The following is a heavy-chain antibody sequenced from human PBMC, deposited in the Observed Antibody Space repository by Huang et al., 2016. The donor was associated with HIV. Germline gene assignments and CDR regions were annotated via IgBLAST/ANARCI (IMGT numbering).Heavy chain of an antibody. CDR3: ASGQRMRESDIVATIPVS. D-gene: IGHD5-12*01. CDR2: INPGKGNT. CDR1: GYNFTSRG. Sequence: QVHLVQSGPEVKKPGASVKVSCKASGYNFTSRGLHWVRQAPGQRLEWMGYINPGKGNTNYSPKSQDRVTLTRDMSANTAYMQLSRLTSEDTAVYYCASGQRMRESDIVATIPVSWGQGALVTVSS. J-gene: IGHJ5*02. V-gene: IGHV1-3*01.